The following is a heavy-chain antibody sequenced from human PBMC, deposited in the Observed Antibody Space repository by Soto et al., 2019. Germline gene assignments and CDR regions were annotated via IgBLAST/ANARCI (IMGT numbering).Heavy chain of an antibody. CDR2: VYYGGS. CDR1: GGFVIRNY. CDR3: VAY. V-gene: IGHV4-59*02. Sequence: SDTRSLTCTVSGGFVIRNYWRWIRQSLSKGIEWIGLVYYGGSNSNLSFECRVTMSVDTPKKQFSLELTDVTAADTAVYYCVAYW. J-gene: IGHJ4*01.